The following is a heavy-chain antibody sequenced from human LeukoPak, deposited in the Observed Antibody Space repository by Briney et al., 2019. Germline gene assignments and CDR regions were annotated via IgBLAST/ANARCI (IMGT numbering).Heavy chain of an antibody. CDR3: ARYGSGSYPPFDY. V-gene: IGHV3-21*01. CDR2: ISSSSSYI. D-gene: IGHD3-10*01. CDR1: GFTFSSYS. Sequence: PGGSLRLSCAASGFTFSSYSMNWVRQAPGKGLEWVSSISSSSSYIYYADSVKGRFTISRDNAKNSLYLQMNSLRAEDTAVYYCARYGSGSYPPFDYWGQGTLVTVSS. J-gene: IGHJ4*02.